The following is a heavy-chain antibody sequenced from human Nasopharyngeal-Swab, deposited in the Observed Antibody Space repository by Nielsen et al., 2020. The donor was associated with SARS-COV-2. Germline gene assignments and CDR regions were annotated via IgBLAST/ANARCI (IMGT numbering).Heavy chain of an antibody. D-gene: IGHD5-18*01. CDR1: GFTFSSYS. CDR2: ISSSSTI. CDR3: ARRDTGGMDV. Sequence: GESLKISCAASGFTFSSYSMNWVRQAPGKGLEWVSYISSSSTIYYADSVKGRFTISRDNAKNSLYLQMNSLRDEDTAVYYCARRDTGGMDVWGQGTLVTVSS. J-gene: IGHJ4*01. V-gene: IGHV3-48*02.